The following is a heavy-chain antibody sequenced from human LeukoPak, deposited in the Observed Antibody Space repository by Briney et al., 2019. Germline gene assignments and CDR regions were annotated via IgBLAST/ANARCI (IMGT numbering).Heavy chain of an antibody. D-gene: IGHD3-16*01. V-gene: IGHV4-59*12. J-gene: IGHJ4*02. CDR3: ARVLWAPPAFFFDY. Sequence: PSETLSLTCTVSGGSISSYYWGWIRQPPGKGLEWIGYILYSGSTYYNPSLKSRVTISVDTSKNQFSLKLSSVTAADTAVYYCARVLWAPPAFFFDYWGQGTLATVSS. CDR2: ILYSGST. CDR1: GGSISSYY.